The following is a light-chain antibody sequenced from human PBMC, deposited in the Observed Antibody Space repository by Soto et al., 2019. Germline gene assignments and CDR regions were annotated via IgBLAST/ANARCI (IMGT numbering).Light chain of an antibody. J-gene: IGLJ2*01. Sequence: QSALTQPASVSGSPGQSITISSTGTSSDVGGYNYVSWYQQHPGKAPKLMIYDVSNRPSGVSNRFSGSKSGNTASLTISGLQAEDEAEYYCSSYTSSSTVVFGGVTKLTVL. CDR1: SSDVGGYNY. CDR3: SSYTSSSTVV. CDR2: DVS. V-gene: IGLV2-14*01.